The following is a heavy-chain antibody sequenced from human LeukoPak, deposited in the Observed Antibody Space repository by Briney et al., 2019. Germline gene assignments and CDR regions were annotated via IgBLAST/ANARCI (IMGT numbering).Heavy chain of an antibody. CDR2: IYHSGST. J-gene: IGHJ3*02. CDR3: ASTLVRDAFDI. Sequence: PSETLSLTCTVSGGSISSGGYYWSWIRQPPGKGLEWIGYIYHSGSTYYNPSLKSRVTISVDRSKNQFSLKLSSVTAADTAVYYCASTLVRDAFDIWGQGTMVTVSS. D-gene: IGHD6-13*01. CDR1: GGSISSGGYY. V-gene: IGHV4-30-2*01.